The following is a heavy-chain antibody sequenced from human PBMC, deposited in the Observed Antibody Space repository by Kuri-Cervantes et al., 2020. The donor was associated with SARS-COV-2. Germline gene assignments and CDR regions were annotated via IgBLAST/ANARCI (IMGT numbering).Heavy chain of an antibody. Sequence: LSLTCAASGFTFSNYALTWVRQAPGKGLEWVATISGGGKVTHYADSVKGRFTISRDNSKNTLYLQMNSLRAEDTAVYYCARKYSGSYLGYFDYWGQGTLVTVSS. D-gene: IGHD1-26*01. CDR3: ARKYSGSYLGYFDY. J-gene: IGHJ4*02. CDR1: GFTFSNYA. V-gene: IGHV3-23*01. CDR2: ISGGGKVT.